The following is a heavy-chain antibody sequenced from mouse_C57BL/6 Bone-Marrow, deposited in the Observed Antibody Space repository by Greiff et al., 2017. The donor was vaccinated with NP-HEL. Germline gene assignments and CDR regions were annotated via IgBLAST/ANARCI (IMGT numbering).Heavy chain of an antibody. Sequence: QVQLKQSGAELVKPGASVKLSCKASGYTFTSYWMHWVKQRPGQGLEWIGMIHPNSGSTNYNEKFKSKATLTVDKSSSTAYMQLSSLTSEDSAVYYCARLHSWFAYWGQGTLVTVSA. J-gene: IGHJ3*01. CDR1: GYTFTSYW. CDR2: IHPNSGST. CDR3: ARLHSWFAY. V-gene: IGHV1-64*01.